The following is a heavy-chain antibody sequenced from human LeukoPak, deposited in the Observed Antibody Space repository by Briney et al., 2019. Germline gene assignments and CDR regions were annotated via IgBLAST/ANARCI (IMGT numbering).Heavy chain of an antibody. CDR2: IQFDGSDE. V-gene: IGHV3-30*02. Sequence: GGSLRLSCAASGFTFSTYGMHWVRKAPGKGLEWVAFIQFDGSDEHYADSVKGRFIISRDNSKNTLYLQMNSLRPEDTSVYYCAEDQKLQPFHYWGQGTLVTVSS. J-gene: IGHJ4*02. CDR3: AEDQKLQPFHY. CDR1: GFTFSTYG.